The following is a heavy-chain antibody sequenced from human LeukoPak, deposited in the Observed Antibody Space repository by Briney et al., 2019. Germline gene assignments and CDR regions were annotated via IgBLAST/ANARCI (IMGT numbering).Heavy chain of an antibody. CDR2: IKQDGSEK. CDR1: GFTFSSYW. J-gene: IGHJ4*02. V-gene: IGHV3-7*01. Sequence: GGSLRLSCAASGFTFSSYWMSWVRQAPGKGLEWVANIKQDGSEKYYVDSVKGRFTISRDNAKNSLYLQMNSLRAEDTAVYYCASGYSSSWATFDYWGQGTLVTVSS. D-gene: IGHD6-13*01. CDR3: ASGYSSSWATFDY.